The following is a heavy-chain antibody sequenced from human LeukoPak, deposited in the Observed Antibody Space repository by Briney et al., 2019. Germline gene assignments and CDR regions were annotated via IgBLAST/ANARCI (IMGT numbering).Heavy chain of an antibody. CDR1: GFTFSSYA. Sequence: PGGSLRLSCAASGFTFSSYAMSWVRQAPGKGLEWVSVIYKGGSTNYADSVQGRFTISRDNSKNTLYLQMNSMRAEDTAVYYCARDYGGGSWGQGTLVTVSS. CDR3: ARDYGGGS. J-gene: IGHJ5*02. V-gene: IGHV3-66*01. D-gene: IGHD3-10*01. CDR2: IYKGGST.